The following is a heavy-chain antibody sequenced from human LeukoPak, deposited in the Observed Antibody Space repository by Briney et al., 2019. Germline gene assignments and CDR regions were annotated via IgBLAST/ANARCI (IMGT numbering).Heavy chain of an antibody. CDR3: VRGTGTDVLTGP. CDR2: MNPNSDNT. J-gene: IGHJ5*02. Sequence: GASVKVSCKASGYTFTSYDIYWVRQATGQGPEWMGWMNPNSDNTGYAQKLQGRVTMTRDTSISTAYMELSSLRSEDTAVYYCVRGTGTDVLTGPWGQGTLVTVSS. V-gene: IGHV1-8*01. D-gene: IGHD3-9*01. CDR1: GYTFTSYD.